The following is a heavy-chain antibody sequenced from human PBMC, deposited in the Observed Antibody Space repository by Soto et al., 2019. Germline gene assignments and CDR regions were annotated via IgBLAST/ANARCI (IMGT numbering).Heavy chain of an antibody. J-gene: IGHJ4*02. V-gene: IGHV1-69*13. D-gene: IGHD5-12*01. CDR3: ARGEVYSGYAGY. CDR1: GGTFSSYA. Sequence: GASVKVSCKASGGTFSSYAISWVRQAPGQGLEWMGGIIPIFGTANYAQKFQGRVTITADESTSTAYMELSSLRSEDTAVYYCARGEVYSGYAGYWGQGTLVTVS. CDR2: IIPIFGTA.